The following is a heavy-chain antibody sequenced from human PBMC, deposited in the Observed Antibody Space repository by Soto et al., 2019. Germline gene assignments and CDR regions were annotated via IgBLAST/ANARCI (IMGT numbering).Heavy chain of an antibody. J-gene: IGHJ4*02. CDR1: GFTFSSYG. Sequence: GGSLRLSCAASGFTFSSYGMHWVRQAPGKGLEWVAVIWYDGSNKYYADSVKGRFTISRDNSKNTLYLQMNSLRAEDTAVYYCARGYSSGWFYFDYWGQGTLVTVSS. V-gene: IGHV3-33*01. CDR3: ARGYSSGWFYFDY. CDR2: IWYDGSNK. D-gene: IGHD6-19*01.